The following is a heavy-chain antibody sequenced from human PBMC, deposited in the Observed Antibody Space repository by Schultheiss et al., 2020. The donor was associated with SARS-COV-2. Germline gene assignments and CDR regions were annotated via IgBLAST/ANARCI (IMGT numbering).Heavy chain of an antibody. Sequence: GGSLRLSCAASGFTFSSYAMSWVRQAPGKGLEWVSAISGSGGSTYYADSVKGRFTISRDNSKNTLYLQMGSLRSEDMAVYYCARDQGIAAAGYYYGMDVWGQGTTVTVSS. J-gene: IGHJ6*02. CDR2: ISGSGGST. D-gene: IGHD6-13*01. V-gene: IGHV3-23*01. CDR3: ARDQGIAAAGYYYGMDV. CDR1: GFTFSSYA.